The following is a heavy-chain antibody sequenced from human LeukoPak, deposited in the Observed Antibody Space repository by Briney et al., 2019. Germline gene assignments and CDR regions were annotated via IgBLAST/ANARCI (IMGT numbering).Heavy chain of an antibody. CDR1: GFTFSSYW. V-gene: IGHV3-7*01. CDR2: IKQDGSEK. D-gene: IGHD3-22*01. J-gene: IGHJ4*02. Sequence: GGSLRLSCAASGFTFSSYWMSWVRQAPGKGLEWVANIKQDGSEKYYVDSVKGRFTISRDNAKNSLYLQMNSLRAEDTAVYYCARAPGDSSGYYPPGYFDYWGQGTLVTVSS. CDR3: ARAPGDSSGYYPPGYFDY.